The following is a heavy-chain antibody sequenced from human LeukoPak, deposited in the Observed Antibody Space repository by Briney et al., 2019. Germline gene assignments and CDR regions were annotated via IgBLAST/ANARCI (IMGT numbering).Heavy chain of an antibody. CDR1: GFSFSSSW. CDR2: ITRDGSST. J-gene: IGHJ6*04. Sequence: GGSLRLSCAVSGFSFSSSWMHWVRQAPGKGLVWVSRITRDGSSTTYADSVKGRFTTSRDNAKNTLYLQMDSLRDDDTAVYYCAIDPGHESWSPFWGGMDVWGNGTTVIVSS. V-gene: IGHV3-74*01. CDR3: AIDPGHESWSPFWGGMDV. D-gene: IGHD3-16*01.